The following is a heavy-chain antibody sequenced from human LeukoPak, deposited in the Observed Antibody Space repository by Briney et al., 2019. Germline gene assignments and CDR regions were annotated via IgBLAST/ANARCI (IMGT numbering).Heavy chain of an antibody. V-gene: IGHV3-53*01. CDR1: GFTVSSNY. CDR3: AKDRAMVRGVITHWYFDL. CDR2: IYSGGST. Sequence: GGSLRLSCAASGFTVSSNYMSWVRQAPGKGLEWVSVIYSGGSTYYADSVKGRFTISRDNSKNTLYLQMNSLRAEDTAVYYCAKDRAMVRGVITHWYFDLWGRGTLVTVSS. D-gene: IGHD3-10*01. J-gene: IGHJ2*01.